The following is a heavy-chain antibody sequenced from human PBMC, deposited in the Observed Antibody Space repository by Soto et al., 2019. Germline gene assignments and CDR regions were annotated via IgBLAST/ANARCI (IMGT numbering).Heavy chain of an antibody. V-gene: IGHV1-69*06. CDR3: ARGLECRGYCLDKPTWFGP. Sequence: ASVKVSCTASGGTFSTYTFSWVRQAPGQGLEWMGRIIPIFGTPYYAQKFQGRVTITADKSTSTLYMELSSLGSDDTAVYFCARGLECRGYCLDKPTWFGPWGQGTLVTVSS. J-gene: IGHJ5*02. D-gene: IGHD2-15*01. CDR1: GGTFSTYT. CDR2: IIPIFGTP.